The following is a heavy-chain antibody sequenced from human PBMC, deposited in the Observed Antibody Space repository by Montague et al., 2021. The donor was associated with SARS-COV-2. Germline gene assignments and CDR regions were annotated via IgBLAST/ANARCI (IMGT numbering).Heavy chain of an antibody. D-gene: IGHD1-26*01. CDR1: GFSLSTSGVS. CDR3: AHRRGLLLSDAFDI. V-gene: IGHV2-5*02. J-gene: IGHJ3*02. Sequence: PALMKPTQTLTLTCTFSGFSLSTSGVSVGWIRQPPGKALEWLALIYWDDDKRYSPSLKSRLTITKDTSKNQVVLTMTNMDPVDTATYYCAHRRGLLLSDAFDIWGQGTMVTVSS. CDR2: IYWDDDK.